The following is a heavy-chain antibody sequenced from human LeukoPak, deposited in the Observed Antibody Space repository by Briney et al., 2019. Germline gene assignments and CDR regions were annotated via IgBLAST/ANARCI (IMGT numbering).Heavy chain of an antibody. CDR1: GGSISSGGYY. CDR2: IYYSGST. CDR3: ARGSPYDYIWGSYRPHFFDY. V-gene: IGHV4-31*03. D-gene: IGHD3-16*02. J-gene: IGHJ4*02. Sequence: PSETLSLTCTVSGGSISSGGYYWSWIRQHPGQGLEWIGYIYYSGSTYYNPSLKSRVTISVDTSKNQFSLKLSSVTAADTAVYYCARGSPYDYIWGSYRPHFFDYWVQGTLVTVSS.